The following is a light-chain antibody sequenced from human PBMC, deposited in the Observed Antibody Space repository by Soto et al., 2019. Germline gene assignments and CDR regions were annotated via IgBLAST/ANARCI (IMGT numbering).Light chain of an antibody. Sequence: EIVLTQSKDTLSLSAGETVTLSCMASQRIGRNYLAWYQQQPGRAPRLLIYGISTRATGIPARFSGSGSGTDFTLTISSRQSEDFAVYYCQLYSRSPRQITFGQGTRLEI. CDR3: QLYSRSPRQIT. CDR2: GIS. CDR1: QRIGRNY. V-gene: IGKV3-20*01. J-gene: IGKJ5*01.